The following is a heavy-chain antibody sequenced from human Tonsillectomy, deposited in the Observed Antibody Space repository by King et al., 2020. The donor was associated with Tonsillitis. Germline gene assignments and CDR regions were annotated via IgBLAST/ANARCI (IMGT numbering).Heavy chain of an antibody. Sequence: VQLVESGGGLVQPGGSLRLSCAASGFTFSSYAMSWVRQAPGKGLEWVSGISGSGGSTDYADSVKGRFTISRDNSKNTLYVQMNSLRAEDTAVYYCAKDRNYYDSSGYYFDAFDIWGQGTMVTVSS. J-gene: IGHJ3*02. CDR1: GFTFSSYA. D-gene: IGHD3-22*01. V-gene: IGHV3-23*04. CDR3: AKDRNYYDSSGYYFDAFDI. CDR2: ISGSGGST.